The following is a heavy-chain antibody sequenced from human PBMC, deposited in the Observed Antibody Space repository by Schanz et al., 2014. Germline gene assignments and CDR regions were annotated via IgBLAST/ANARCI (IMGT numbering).Heavy chain of an antibody. CDR3: AKGLGTRSNNFDY. J-gene: IGHJ4*02. CDR2: IQNDGSNY. V-gene: IGHV3-30*02. D-gene: IGHD6-13*01. CDR1: RFTFSSYG. Sequence: QVQLVESGGGVVQPGGSLRLSCAASRFTFSSYGMHWVRQAPGKGLEWLAFIQNDGSNYYHADSVKGRFTISRDNSKNTLYLQINSLRTEDTAVFYCAKGLGTRSNNFDYWGQGTLVTVSS.